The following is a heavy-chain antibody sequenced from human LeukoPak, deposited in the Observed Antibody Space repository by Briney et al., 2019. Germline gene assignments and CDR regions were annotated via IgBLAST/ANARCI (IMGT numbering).Heavy chain of an antibody. CDR2: IIPIFGTA. CDR3: ARVPSIAAGGPLDP. J-gene: IGHJ5*02. CDR1: GGTFSSYA. D-gene: IGHD6-13*01. Sequence: ASVKVSCKASGGTFSSYAISWVRQAPGQGLEWMGGIIPIFGTANYAQKFQGRVTITTDESTSTAYMELSSLRSEDTAVYYCARVPSIAAGGPLDPWGQGTLVTVSS. V-gene: IGHV1-69*05.